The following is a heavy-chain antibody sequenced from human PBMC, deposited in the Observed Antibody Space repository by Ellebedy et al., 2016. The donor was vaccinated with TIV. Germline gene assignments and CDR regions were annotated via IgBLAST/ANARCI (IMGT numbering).Heavy chain of an antibody. CDR2: INSDSGGT. J-gene: IGHJ4*02. D-gene: IGHD3-10*01. Sequence: ASVKVSCKASGYRFVNYYIYWVRQTPGQGLEWMGWINSDSGGTKHALKFQGRVTLTRDTSISPAYMEVSSLRPDDTAVYYCARAQVWFGDSPFYLDYWGQGTLVTVSS. V-gene: IGHV1-2*02. CDR1: GYRFVNYY. CDR3: ARAQVWFGDSPFYLDY.